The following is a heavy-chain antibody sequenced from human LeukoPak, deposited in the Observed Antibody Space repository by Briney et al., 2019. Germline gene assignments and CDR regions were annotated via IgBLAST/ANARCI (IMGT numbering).Heavy chain of an antibody. CDR2: ISGSGGST. Sequence: GSLRLSCAASGFTFSTYAMSWVRQAPGKGLEWVSAISGSGGSTFNADSVKGRFTISRDNSKNTLFLQMNSLRAEDTAIYYCAKDQPSGYYFDYWGQGTLVTVSS. CDR3: AKDQPSGYYFDY. D-gene: IGHD1-14*01. J-gene: IGHJ4*02. V-gene: IGHV3-23*01. CDR1: GFTFSTYA.